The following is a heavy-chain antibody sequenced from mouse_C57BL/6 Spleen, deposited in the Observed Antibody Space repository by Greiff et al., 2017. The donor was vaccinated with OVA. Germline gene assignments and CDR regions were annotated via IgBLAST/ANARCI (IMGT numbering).Heavy chain of an antibody. CDR1: GYSITSGYY. CDR3: ARNYYAMDY. V-gene: IGHV3-6*01. J-gene: IGHJ4*01. Sequence: VQLQQSGPGLVKPSQSLSLTCSVTGYSITSGYYWNWIRQFPGNKLEWMGYISYDGSNNSNPSLKNRISITRDTSKNQFFLKLNSVTTEDTATYYCARNYYAMDYWGQGTSVTVSS. CDR2: ISYDGSN.